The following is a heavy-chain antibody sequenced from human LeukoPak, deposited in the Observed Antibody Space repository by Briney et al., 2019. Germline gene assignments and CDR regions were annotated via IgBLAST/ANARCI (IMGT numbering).Heavy chain of an antibody. CDR2: IRSKANKYAT. CDR3: TDYLT. CDR1: GFTFSGSS. D-gene: IGHD2/OR15-2a*01. Sequence: GGSLRLSCAASGFTFSGSSMHWVRQPSGKGLEWVGRIRSKANKYATAYAASVKGRFSISRDDSKNTAYLQMNSLKTDDTAVYYCTDYLTWGQGTLVTVSS. V-gene: IGHV3-73*01. J-gene: IGHJ5*02.